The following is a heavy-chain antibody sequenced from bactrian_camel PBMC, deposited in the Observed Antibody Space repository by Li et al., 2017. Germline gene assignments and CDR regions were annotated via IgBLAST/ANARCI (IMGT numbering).Heavy chain of an antibody. CDR2: ITSSDVP. J-gene: IGHJ4*01. V-gene: IGHV3S55*01. CDR1: GYTASSYD. D-gene: IGHD1*01. Sequence: QVQLVESGGGSVQAGGSLRLSCAVSGYTASSYDMGWFRQAPGKEREGVAAITSSDVPRHADSVKGRFTISKDNAKNTLYLQMNTLKPEDTALYYCAADRMACLRSPVQIEAYNYWGQGTQVTVS. CDR3: AADRMACLRSPVQIEAYNY.